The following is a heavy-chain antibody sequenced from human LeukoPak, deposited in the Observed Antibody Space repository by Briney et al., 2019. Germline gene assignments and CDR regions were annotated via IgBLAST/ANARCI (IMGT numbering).Heavy chain of an antibody. J-gene: IGHJ4*02. CDR2: ISYDGSNK. V-gene: IGHV3-30-3*01. CDR1: GFTFSSYA. CDR3: ARDASPIAAAAFLDY. D-gene: IGHD6-13*01. Sequence: GGSLRLSCAASGFTFSSYAMHWVRQAPGKGLEWVAVISYDGSNKYYADSVKGRFTISRDNSKNTLYLQMNSLRAEDTAVYYCARDASPIAAAAFLDYWGQGTLVTVSS.